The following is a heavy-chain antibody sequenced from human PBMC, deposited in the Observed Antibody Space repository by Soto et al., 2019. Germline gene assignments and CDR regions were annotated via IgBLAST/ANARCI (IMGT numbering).Heavy chain of an antibody. CDR3: ARENMVDDSSGYYYYFDY. V-gene: IGHV1-69*06. CDR1: GGPFSSYA. Sequence: SVKVCFKASGGPFSSYAISLVRQAPGQGLEWIGGIIPIFGTANYAQKFQGRVTITADKSTSTAYMELSSLRSEDTAVYYCARENMVDDSSGYYYYFDYWGQGTLVTVSS. J-gene: IGHJ4*02. D-gene: IGHD3-22*01. CDR2: IIPIFGTA.